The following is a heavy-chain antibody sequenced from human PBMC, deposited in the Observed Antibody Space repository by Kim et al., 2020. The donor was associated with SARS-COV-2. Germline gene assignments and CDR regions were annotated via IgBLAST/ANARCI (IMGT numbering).Heavy chain of an antibody. CDR2: INHSGST. Sequence: SETLSLTCAVYGGSFSGYYWSWIRQPPGKGLEWIGEINHSGSTNYNPSLKSRVTISVDTSKNQFSLKLSSVTAADTAVYYCARGGGPGHYWGQGTLVTVSS. V-gene: IGHV4-34*01. CDR3: ARGGGPGHY. D-gene: IGHD3-16*01. J-gene: IGHJ4*02. CDR1: GGSFSGYY.